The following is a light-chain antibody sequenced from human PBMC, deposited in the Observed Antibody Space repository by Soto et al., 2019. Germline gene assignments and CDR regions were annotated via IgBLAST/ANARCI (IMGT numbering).Light chain of an antibody. Sequence: EIVLTQSPATLSLSPGERATLSCRASQSVSSYLGWYQQKPGQAPRLLVYYASKRAPGIPVRFSGSGSGTDFTLTISSLEPEDFAVYYCQHRSSWPLTFGGGTKVEIK. CDR3: QHRSSWPLT. CDR1: QSVSSY. V-gene: IGKV3-11*01. J-gene: IGKJ4*01. CDR2: YAS.